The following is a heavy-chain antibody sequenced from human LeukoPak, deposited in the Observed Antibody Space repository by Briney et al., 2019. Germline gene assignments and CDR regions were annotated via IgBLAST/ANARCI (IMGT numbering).Heavy chain of an antibody. D-gene: IGHD3-9*01. CDR1: GGSVSSSIDY. V-gene: IGHV4-39*01. CDR2: IYYSGST. CDR3: ASRNDILTGYVFDF. J-gene: IGHJ4*02. Sequence: SETLSLTCTVSGGSVSSSIDYWGWIRQPPGKGLEWIGSIYYSGSTSYNPSLKSRVTISVDTSKNQFSLKLTSVTAADTAVYYCASRNDILTGYVFDFWGQGTLVTVSS.